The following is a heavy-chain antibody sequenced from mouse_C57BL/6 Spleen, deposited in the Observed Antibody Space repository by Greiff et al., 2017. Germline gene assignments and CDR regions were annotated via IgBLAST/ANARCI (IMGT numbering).Heavy chain of an antibody. J-gene: IGHJ2*01. Sequence: VQLKESGAELVKPGASVKMSCKASGYTFTTYRIEWMKQTHGKSLEWIGNFHPYNGDTNYNEKFKGKATLTVEKSSSTVYLELSRLTSDDSAVSYCARKKDSLFDYWGPGTTLTVSS. CDR2: FHPYNGDT. V-gene: IGHV1-47*01. CDR1: GYTFTTYR. CDR3: ARKKDSLFDY. D-gene: IGHD6-2*01.